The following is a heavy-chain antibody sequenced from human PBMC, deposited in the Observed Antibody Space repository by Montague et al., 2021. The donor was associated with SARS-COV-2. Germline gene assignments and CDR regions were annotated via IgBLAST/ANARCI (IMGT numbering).Heavy chain of an antibody. V-gene: IGHV6-1*01. J-gene: IGHJ6*02. Sequence: CAISGDSVSSNNAAWNWIRQSPSRGLEWLGRAYYRSKWHYDYAVSVKSRILIIPNTSENQFSLQLSSVTPEDTAVYYCARDAHISSTWPFSCYGMDVWGQGTTVTVSS. CDR2: AYYRSKWHY. CDR3: ARDAHISSTWPFSCYGMDV. CDR1: GDSVSSNNAA. D-gene: IGHD2-2*01.